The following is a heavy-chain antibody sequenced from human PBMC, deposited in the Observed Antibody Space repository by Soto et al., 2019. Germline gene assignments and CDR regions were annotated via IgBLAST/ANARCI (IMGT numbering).Heavy chain of an antibody. V-gene: IGHV3-23*01. CDR1: GFTFSSYA. J-gene: IGHJ4*02. CDR3: AKGSYSSGWQYFDY. D-gene: IGHD6-19*01. CDR2: ISGSGGST. Sequence: EVQLLESGGGLVQPGGSLRLSCAASGFTFSSYAMTWVRQAPGKGLEWVSAISGSGGSTYYADSVKGRFTISRDNSKNTLYLQVNSLRAEDTAVYYCAKGSYSSGWQYFDYWGQGTLVTVSS.